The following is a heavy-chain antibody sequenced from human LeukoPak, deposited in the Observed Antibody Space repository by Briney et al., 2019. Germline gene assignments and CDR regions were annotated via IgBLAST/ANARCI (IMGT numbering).Heavy chain of an antibody. V-gene: IGHV4-61*02. CDR3: ARQSPPPAAARKNLLKYYYYYYMDV. D-gene: IGHD6-13*01. CDR2: IYTSGST. Sequence: PSQTLSLTCTVSGGSISSGSYYWSWIRQPAGKGLEWIGRIYTSGSTNYNPSLKSRVTISVDTSKNQFSLKLSSVTAADTAVYYCARQSPPPAAARKNLLKYYYYYYMDVWGKGTTVTVSS. CDR1: GGSISSGSYY. J-gene: IGHJ6*03.